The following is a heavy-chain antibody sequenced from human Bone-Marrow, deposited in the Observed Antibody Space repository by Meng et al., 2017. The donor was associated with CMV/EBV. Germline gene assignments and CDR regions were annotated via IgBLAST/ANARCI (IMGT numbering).Heavy chain of an antibody. CDR1: GGSISSYY. J-gene: IGHJ3*02. D-gene: IGHD3-3*01. V-gene: IGHV4-59*01. CDR3: ARSRDDFWSGYPDAFDI. Sequence: GSLRLSCTVSGGSISSYYWSWIRQPPGKGLEWIGYIYYSGSTNYNPSLKSRVTISVDTSKNQFSLKLSSVTAADTAVYYCARSRDDFWSGYPDAFDIWGQGTMVPVSS. CDR2: IYYSGST.